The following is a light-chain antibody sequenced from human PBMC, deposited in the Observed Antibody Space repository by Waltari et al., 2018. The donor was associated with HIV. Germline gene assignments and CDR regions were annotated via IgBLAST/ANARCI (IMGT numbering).Light chain of an antibody. J-gene: IGLJ2*01. V-gene: IGLV1-44*01. Sequence: QSVLTQPPSASGTPGQGVTISCSGARSNIGTNTVHWYRQLPGTAPQLLIYSNNVRPSGVPDRFSGSKSGTSASLAISGLQSEDEADYYCAVWDDSLNGVLFGGGTKLTVL. CDR1: RSNIGTNT. CDR2: SNN. CDR3: AVWDDSLNGVL.